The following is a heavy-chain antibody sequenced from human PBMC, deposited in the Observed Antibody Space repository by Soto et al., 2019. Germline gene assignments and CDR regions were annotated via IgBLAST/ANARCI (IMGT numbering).Heavy chain of an antibody. J-gene: IGHJ4*02. CDR3: ARKGKNNGELDY. D-gene: IGHD1-26*01. CDR2: ITPDSAYI. Sequence: EVQLVESGGGLVKPGGSLRLSCAASGFTFNSYTMEWVRQAPGKGLEWVSSITPDSAYIYYADSRKGRFTISRDNAKMSLYLKMNSLRADDTAVYFCARKGKNNGELDYWGQGTLVTVSS. CDR1: GFTFNSYT. V-gene: IGHV3-21*01.